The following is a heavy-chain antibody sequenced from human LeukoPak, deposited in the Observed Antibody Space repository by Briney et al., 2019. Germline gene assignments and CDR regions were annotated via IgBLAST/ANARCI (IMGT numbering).Heavy chain of an antibody. Sequence: SVKVSCKASGGTFSSYAISWVRQAPGQGLEWMGGIIPIFGTANYAQKFQGSVTITADKSTSTAYMELSSLRSEDTALYYCARLIAVAGISCFDPWGQGTLVTVSS. D-gene: IGHD6-19*01. CDR1: GGTFSSYA. V-gene: IGHV1-69*06. CDR3: ARLIAVAGISCFDP. CDR2: IIPIFGTA. J-gene: IGHJ5*02.